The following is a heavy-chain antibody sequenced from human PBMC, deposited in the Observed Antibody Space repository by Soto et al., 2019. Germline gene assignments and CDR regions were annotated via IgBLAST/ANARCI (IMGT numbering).Heavy chain of an antibody. J-gene: IGHJ6*02. D-gene: IGHD3-3*01. Sequence: GASVKVSCKASGYNFTNYHIHWVRQAPGQGLEWMGWISSYTGNTYYQHTANTEYAQKFQGRVSLTTDKFTTTAYMELRGLSSDDTAVYSCSTKGLGVGGLSYYGIGVWGPGTTVTVSS. CDR2: ISSYTGNTYYQHTANT. CDR1: GYNFTNYH. V-gene: IGHV1-18*04. CDR3: STKGLGVGGLSYYGIGV.